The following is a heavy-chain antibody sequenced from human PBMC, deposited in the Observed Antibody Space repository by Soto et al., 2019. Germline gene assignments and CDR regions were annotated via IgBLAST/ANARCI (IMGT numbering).Heavy chain of an antibody. CDR1: GFTFSSYS. CDR3: ARDRHETTALAPYNWFES. V-gene: IGHV3-21*01. CDR2: ISSSSSYV. J-gene: IGHJ5*01. D-gene: IGHD1-1*01. Sequence: EVQLVESGGGLVQPGGSLRLSCAASGFTFSSYSMNWVRQAPGKGLEWVSSISSSSSYVYYADSVKGRFTISRDNAKNSLYLQMNSLTAEDTAVYYCARDRHETTALAPYNWFESWGQGTLVTVSS.